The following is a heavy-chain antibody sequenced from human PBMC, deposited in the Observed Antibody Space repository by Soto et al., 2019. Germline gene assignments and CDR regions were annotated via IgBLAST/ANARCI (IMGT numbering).Heavy chain of an antibody. Sequence: GESLKISCSGSGYSVAGYWITWVRQKPGKGLEWMGRIDPSDSQTYYSPSFRGHVTISVTKSITTVFLQWSSLRASDTAMYYCARQIYDSDTGPNFQYYFDSWGQGTPVTVSS. V-gene: IGHV5-10-1*01. D-gene: IGHD3-22*01. J-gene: IGHJ4*02. CDR3: ARQIYDSDTGPNFQYYFDS. CDR1: GYSVAGYW. CDR2: IDPSDSQT.